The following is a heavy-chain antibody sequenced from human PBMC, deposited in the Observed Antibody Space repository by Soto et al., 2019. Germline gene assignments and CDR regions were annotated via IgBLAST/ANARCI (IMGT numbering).Heavy chain of an antibody. CDR1: GGSISSYY. J-gene: IGHJ4*02. V-gene: IGHV4-59*01. Sequence: SETLSLTCTVSGGSISSYYWSWIRQPPGKGLEWIGYIYYSGSTNYNPSLKSRVTISVDTSKNQFSLKLSSVTAADTAVYYCARFRLSSGWYDGVYWGQGTLVTVSS. CDR2: IYYSGST. D-gene: IGHD6-19*01. CDR3: ARFRLSSGWYDGVY.